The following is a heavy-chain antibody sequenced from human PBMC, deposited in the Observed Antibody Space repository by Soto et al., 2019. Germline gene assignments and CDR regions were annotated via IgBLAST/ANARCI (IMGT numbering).Heavy chain of an antibody. Sequence: QLQLQESGSGLVKPSQTPSLTCAVSGGSISSGGYSWSWIRQPPGKGLEWIGYIYHSGSTYYNPSLKSRVTISVDRSKNQFSLKLSSVTAADTAVYYCARGGQMVYAMFPWFDPWGQGTLVTVSS. V-gene: IGHV4-30-2*01. J-gene: IGHJ5*02. D-gene: IGHD2-8*01. CDR3: ARGGQMVYAMFPWFDP. CDR1: GGSISSGGYS. CDR2: IYHSGST.